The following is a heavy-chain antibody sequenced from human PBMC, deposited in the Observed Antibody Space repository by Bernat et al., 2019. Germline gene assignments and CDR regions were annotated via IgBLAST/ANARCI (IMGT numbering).Heavy chain of an antibody. J-gene: IGHJ4*02. CDR3: ARNDGRFLESGGPPRY. CDR1: GGSISSYY. Sequence: QVQLQESGPGLVKPSETLSLTCTVSGGSISSYYWSWIRQPPGKGLEWIGYIYYSGSTNYNPSLKSRVTISVDTSKNQFSLKLSSVTAADTAVYYCARNDGRFLESGGPPRYWGQGTLVTVSS. D-gene: IGHD3-3*01. V-gene: IGHV4-59*08. CDR2: IYYSGST.